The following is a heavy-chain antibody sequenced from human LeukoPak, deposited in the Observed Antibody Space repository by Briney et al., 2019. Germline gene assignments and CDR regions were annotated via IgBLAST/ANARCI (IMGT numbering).Heavy chain of an antibody. Sequence: ASVKVSCKASGYTFTGHYMHWVRQAPGQGPEWMGWINPNTGGVRYAQKFQGRVTMTRDTSISTAYMELNRLTSDDTAIYYCAKVGYCFIGVCQSYDLWGQGTLVTVSS. D-gene: IGHD2-8*01. CDR2: INPNTGGV. CDR3: AKVGYCFIGVCQSYDL. J-gene: IGHJ4*02. CDR1: GYTFTGHY. V-gene: IGHV1-2*02.